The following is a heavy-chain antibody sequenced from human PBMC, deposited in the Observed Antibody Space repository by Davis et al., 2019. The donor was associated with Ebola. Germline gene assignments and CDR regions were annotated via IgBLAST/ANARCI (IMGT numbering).Heavy chain of an antibody. V-gene: IGHV3-53*01. CDR2: IYSGGTT. CDR3: TRDNLYYYDTSGYHDVFDM. J-gene: IGHJ3*02. Sequence: GALKISCAASGFSVSSNYMNWVRQAPGKGLEWVSVIYSGGTTYYADSVKGRFTISRDNSKNILYLQMNSLRAEDTAVYYCTRDNLYYYDTSGYHDVFDMWGQGTMVTVSS. CDR1: GFSVSSNY. D-gene: IGHD3-22*01.